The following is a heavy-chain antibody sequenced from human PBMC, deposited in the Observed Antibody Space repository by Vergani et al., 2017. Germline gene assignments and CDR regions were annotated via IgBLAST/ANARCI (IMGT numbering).Heavy chain of an antibody. V-gene: IGHV3-49*04. Sequence: EVQLLESGGGLVQPGGSLRLSCAASGFTFSSYAMSWVRQAPGKGLGWVGFIRSKAYGGPTEYAASVKGRFTISRDDSKSIAYMKMNSLKTEDTAVYYCTREGYCSSTSCYRRYFDYWGQGTLVTVSS. D-gene: IGHD2-2*01. CDR3: TREGYCSSTSCYRRYFDY. CDR2: IRSKAYGGPT. J-gene: IGHJ4*02. CDR1: GFTFSSYA.